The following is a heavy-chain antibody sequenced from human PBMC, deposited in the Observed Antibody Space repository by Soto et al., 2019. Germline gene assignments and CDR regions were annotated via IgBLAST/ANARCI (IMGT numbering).Heavy chain of an antibody. CDR1: GCTFTSYG. CDR3: AREPNYFDY. CDR2: ISAHNGNK. Sequence: ASVKVSCKASGCTFTSYGISWVRQAPGQGLEWMGWISAHNGNKKYAQKLQGRVTMTTDTSTSTAYMELRSLRSDDTAVYYCAREPNYFDYWGQGTLVTVSS. V-gene: IGHV1-18*01. J-gene: IGHJ4*02.